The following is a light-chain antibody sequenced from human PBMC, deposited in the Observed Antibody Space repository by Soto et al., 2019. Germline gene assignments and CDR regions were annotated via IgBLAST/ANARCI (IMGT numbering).Light chain of an antibody. Sequence: EIVLTQSPGTLSLSSGERATLSCRANESVDDDFLAWYQRRPGQAPRLLIYGASTRASGIPQRLSGGGSGTEFTLTISRLEPEDFAVYYCQQYGGSPLTFGQGTRLEIK. CDR3: QQYGGSPLT. J-gene: IGKJ5*01. CDR2: GAS. V-gene: IGKV3-20*01. CDR1: ESVDDDF.